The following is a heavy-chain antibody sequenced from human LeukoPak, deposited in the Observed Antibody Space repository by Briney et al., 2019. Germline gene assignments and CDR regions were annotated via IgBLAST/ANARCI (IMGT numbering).Heavy chain of an antibody. Sequence: SETLSLTCAVYGGSFSSYYWSWIRQPAGKGLEWIGRIYTSGSTNYNPSLKSRVTMSVDTSKNQFSLKLSSVTAADTAVYYCARRTAARVTIFGVVKGEYYFDYWGQGTLVTVSS. D-gene: IGHD3-3*01. CDR3: ARRTAARVTIFGVVKGEYYFDY. CDR2: IYTSGST. J-gene: IGHJ4*02. CDR1: GGSFSSYY. V-gene: IGHV4-59*10.